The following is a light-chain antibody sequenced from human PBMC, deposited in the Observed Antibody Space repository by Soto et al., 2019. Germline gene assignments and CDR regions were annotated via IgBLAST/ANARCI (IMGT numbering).Light chain of an antibody. CDR1: HNIDTW. J-gene: IGKJ3*01. CDR2: DAS. V-gene: IGKV1-5*01. Sequence: DIQMTQSPSALSTSVGDRVTITCRSSHNIDTWLAWFQQKPGRAPKLLISDASTLESGVPSRFSGSGSVTDVTHTISSLHPGDSATYQCHHYNTNPYTFGPGTKVDV. CDR3: HHYNTNPYT.